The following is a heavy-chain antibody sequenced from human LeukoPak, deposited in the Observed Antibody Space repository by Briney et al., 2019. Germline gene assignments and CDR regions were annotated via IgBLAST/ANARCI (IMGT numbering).Heavy chain of an antibody. CDR3: AQGTSNWANFDY. CDR1: GDSISSSY. D-gene: IGHD4-11*01. CDR2: IYYTGST. Sequence: SETLSLTCTVSGDSISSSYWSWIRQPPGKGLEWIGFIYYTGSTNYNPSLKSRVTTSVGASKNEFSLKLSSVTAADTAVYYCAQGTSNWANFDYWGQGTLVTVPS. J-gene: IGHJ4*02. V-gene: IGHV4-59*01.